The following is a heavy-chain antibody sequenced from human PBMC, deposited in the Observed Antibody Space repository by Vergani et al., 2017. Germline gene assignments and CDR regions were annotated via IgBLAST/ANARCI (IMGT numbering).Heavy chain of an antibody. J-gene: IGHJ3*02. CDR3: ASDRGLKLGLNAFDI. CDR2: INAGNCNT. V-gene: IGHV1-3*01. D-gene: IGHD3-10*01. Sequence: QVQLVQSGAEVKKPGASVKVSCKASGYTFTSYAMHWVRQAPGQRLEWMGWINAGNCNTKYSQKFQGRVTITRDTSASTAYMELSSLRSEDTAVYYCASDRGLKLGLNAFDIWGQGTMVTVSS. CDR1: GYTFTSYA.